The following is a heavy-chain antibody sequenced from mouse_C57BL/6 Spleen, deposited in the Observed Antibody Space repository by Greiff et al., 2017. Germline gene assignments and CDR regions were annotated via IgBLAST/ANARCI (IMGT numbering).Heavy chain of an antibody. D-gene: IGHD2-5*01. CDR2: IYPGDGDT. CDR1: GYAFSSYW. J-gene: IGHJ1*03. CDR3: ARTYYSNGGYFDV. Sequence: QVQLQQSGAELVKPGASVKISCKASGYAFSSYWMNWVKQRPGKGLEWIGQIYPGDGDTNYNGKFKGKATLTADKSSSTAYMQLSSLTSEDSAVYFCARTYYSNGGYFDVWGTGTTVTVSS. V-gene: IGHV1-80*01.